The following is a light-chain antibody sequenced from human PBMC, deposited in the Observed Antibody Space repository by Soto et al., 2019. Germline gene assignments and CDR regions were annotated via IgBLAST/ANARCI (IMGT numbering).Light chain of an antibody. Sequence: DIQMTQSPSSLSASVGDRVTITCRARQGINNYLAWYQQKPRKVPKLLISAASTLQSGVPSRFSGSASGTDFTLTISSLQAEDFATYFCQKYNSDPLTFGGGTKVEI. V-gene: IGKV1-27*01. CDR3: QKYNSDPLT. CDR2: AAS. J-gene: IGKJ4*01. CDR1: QGINNY.